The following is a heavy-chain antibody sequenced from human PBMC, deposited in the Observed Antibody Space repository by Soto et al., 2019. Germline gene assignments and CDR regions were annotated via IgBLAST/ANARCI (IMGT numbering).Heavy chain of an antibody. D-gene: IGHD1-26*01. Sequence: GQRLEWMGWINAGNGNTKYSQKFQGRVTITRDTSASTAYMELSSLRSEATAVYYCAIRLPSGYYYYRDVWGKGTTVTVSS. V-gene: IGHV1-3*01. J-gene: IGHJ6*03. CDR2: INAGNGNT. CDR3: AIRLPSGYYYYRDV.